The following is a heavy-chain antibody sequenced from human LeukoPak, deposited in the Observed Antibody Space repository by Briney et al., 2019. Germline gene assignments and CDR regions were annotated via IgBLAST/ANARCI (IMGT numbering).Heavy chain of an antibody. V-gene: IGHV3-74*01. CDR2: INSDGNST. D-gene: IGHD3-22*01. J-gene: IGHJ4*02. Sequence: PGGSLRLSCAASGFTFNRYWMHWVRQAPGKGLVWVSRINSDGNSTSYADSVKGRFTISRDNAKNTLYLQMNSLRAEDTAVYCCARAYYDSSGRYFDYWGQGTLVTVSS. CDR3: ARAYYDSSGRYFDY. CDR1: GFTFNRYW.